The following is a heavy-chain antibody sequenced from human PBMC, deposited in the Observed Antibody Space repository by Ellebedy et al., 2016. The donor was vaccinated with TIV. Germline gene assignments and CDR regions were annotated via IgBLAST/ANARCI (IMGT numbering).Heavy chain of an antibody. CDR3: ARDTGSYPNWIDP. CDR2: ISPNSGVT. CDR1: GYTFTDYY. V-gene: IGHV1-2*02. Sequence: AASVKVSCKASGYTFTDYYMHWVRQAPGQGLEWMGWISPNSGVTNFAQKFQGRVTMTSDASISTAYMELSRLTADDTAVYYCARDTGSYPNWIDPWGQGTLVTVSS. D-gene: IGHD1-26*01. J-gene: IGHJ5*02.